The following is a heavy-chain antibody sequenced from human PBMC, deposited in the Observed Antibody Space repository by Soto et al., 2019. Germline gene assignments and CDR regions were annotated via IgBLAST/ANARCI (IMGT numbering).Heavy chain of an antibody. CDR1: GYTFTSYP. D-gene: IGHD2-15*01. Sequence: ASVKVSCKASGYTFTSYPIHWVRQAPGQRLEWMGWINTGNGYTKYSQKFQARVTITRDTSASTSYMQLSRLRSEDTAVYYCARDRGGEWCGGRCSEACFYPCGEGSRVTVSS. V-gene: IGHV1-3*04. J-gene: IGHJ5*02. CDR2: INTGNGYT. CDR3: ARDRGGEWCGGRCSEACFYP.